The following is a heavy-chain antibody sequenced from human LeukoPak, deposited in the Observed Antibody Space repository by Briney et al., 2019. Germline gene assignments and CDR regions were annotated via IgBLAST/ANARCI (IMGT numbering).Heavy chain of an antibody. Sequence: PGGSLRLSCAASGFTFRNYWMSWVRQAPGKGLEWAASIMRDGSEEYYVGSVKGRFTISRDSAKNSLYLQLNSLRAEDTAVYYCARISSSWGYFFDYWGQGTLVTVSS. CDR3: ARISSSWGYFFDY. J-gene: IGHJ4*02. V-gene: IGHV3-7*01. CDR1: GFTFRNYW. D-gene: IGHD6-13*01. CDR2: IMRDGSEE.